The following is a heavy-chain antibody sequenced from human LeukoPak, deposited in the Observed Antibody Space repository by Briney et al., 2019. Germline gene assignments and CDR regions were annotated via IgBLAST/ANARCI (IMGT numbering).Heavy chain of an antibody. CDR1: GFTFSDHY. J-gene: IGHJ4*02. Sequence: GGSLILSCAASGFTFSDHYMDWVRQAPGKGLEWVGRTRNKANSYTTEYAASVKGRFTISRDDSKNSLYLQMSSLKTEDTAVYYCATSLVGKYYFDYWGQGTLVTVSS. D-gene: IGHD2-15*01. CDR3: ATSLVGKYYFDY. CDR2: TRNKANSYTT. V-gene: IGHV3-72*01.